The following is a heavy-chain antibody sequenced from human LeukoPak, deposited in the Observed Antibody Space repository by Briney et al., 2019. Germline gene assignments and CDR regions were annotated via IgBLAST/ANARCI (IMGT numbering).Heavy chain of an antibody. J-gene: IGHJ4*02. CDR1: GYSFTSYW. CDR2: IDPSDSYT. V-gene: IGHV5-10-1*01. CDR3: ARHPPYGSTPFDY. Sequence: GESLRISCKGSGYSFTSYWISWVRQMPRKGLEWMGRIDPSDSYTNYSPSFQGHVTISVDKSISTAYLQWSSLKASNTAMCYCARHPPYGSTPFDYWGQGTLVTVSS. D-gene: IGHD3-10*01.